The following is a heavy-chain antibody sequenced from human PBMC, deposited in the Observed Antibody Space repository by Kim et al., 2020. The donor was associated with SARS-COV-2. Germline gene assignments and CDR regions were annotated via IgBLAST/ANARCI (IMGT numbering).Heavy chain of an antibody. Sequence: SETLSLTCAVYGGSFSGYYWSWIRQPPGKGLEWIGEINHSGSTNYNPSLKSRVTISVDTSKNQFSLKLSSVTAADTAVYYCARGGYYDSSGYPHFDYWGQGTLVTVSS. J-gene: IGHJ4*02. CDR2: INHSGST. CDR1: GGSFSGYY. D-gene: IGHD3-22*01. V-gene: IGHV4-34*01. CDR3: ARGGYYDSSGYPHFDY.